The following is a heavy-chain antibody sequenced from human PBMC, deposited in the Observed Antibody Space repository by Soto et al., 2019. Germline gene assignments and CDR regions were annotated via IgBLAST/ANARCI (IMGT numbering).Heavy chain of an antibody. Sequence: GVTRRLSCTASGFTYSEDVMSWVRHAPERELESFSAISGGGSSTFYSDSVKGRFVISRDNSKNTIHLQLDSLRAVDTAVYFCARVQILKLENIFDYWGQGP. CDR2: ISGGGSST. D-gene: IGHD3-3*01. V-gene: IGHV3-23*01. CDR3: ARVQILKLENIFDY. J-gene: IGHJ4*02. CDR1: GFTYSEDV.